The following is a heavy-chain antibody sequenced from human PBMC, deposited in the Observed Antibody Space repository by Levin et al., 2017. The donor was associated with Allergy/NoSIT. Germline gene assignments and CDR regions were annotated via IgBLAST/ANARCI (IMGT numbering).Heavy chain of an antibody. CDR2: ISYDGSNK. CDR3: AKDRALSGYDSYYFDY. D-gene: IGHD5-12*01. V-gene: IGHV3-30*18. CDR1: GFTFSSYG. Sequence: GESLKISCAASGFTFSSYGMHWVRQAPGKGLEWVAVISYDGSNKYYADSVKGRFSISRDNSKKTLYLQMNSLRAEDTAVYYCAKDRALSGYDSYYFDYWGQGTLVTVSS. J-gene: IGHJ4*02.